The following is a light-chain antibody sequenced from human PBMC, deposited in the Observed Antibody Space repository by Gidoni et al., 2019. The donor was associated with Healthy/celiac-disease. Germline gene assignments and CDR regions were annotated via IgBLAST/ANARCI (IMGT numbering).Light chain of an antibody. CDR2: GAS. CDR3: QQYNNWPMYT. Sequence: EIVMPQPPATLSVSPGERATLSCRASQSVSSNLAWYQQKPGQAPRLLIYGASTRATGIPARFSGSGSGTEFTLTISSLQSEDFAVYYCQQYNNWPMYTFGQGTKVEIK. CDR1: QSVSSN. J-gene: IGKJ2*01. V-gene: IGKV3-15*01.